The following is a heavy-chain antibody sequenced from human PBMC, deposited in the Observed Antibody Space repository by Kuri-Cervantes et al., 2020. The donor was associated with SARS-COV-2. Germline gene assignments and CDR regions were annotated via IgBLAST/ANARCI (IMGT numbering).Heavy chain of an antibody. V-gene: IGHV3-30-3*01. Sequence: GESLKISCIASGFTLSSYAMHWVRQAPGKGLEWVAVISYDGSNKHYADSVKGRFTISRDNSKNTLYLQMNSLRAEDTAVYYCARDSSTQQLPAEYFQHWGQGTLVTVSS. CDR1: GFTLSSYA. D-gene: IGHD6-13*01. J-gene: IGHJ1*01. CDR3: ARDSSTQQLPAEYFQH. CDR2: ISYDGSNK.